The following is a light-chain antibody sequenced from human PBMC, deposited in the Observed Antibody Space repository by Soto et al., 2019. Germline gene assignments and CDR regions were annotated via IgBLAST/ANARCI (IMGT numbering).Light chain of an antibody. CDR3: SSYTSSSTRV. J-gene: IGLJ1*01. Sequence: QSVLTQPASVSGSPGQSITISCTGTSSDVGGYNYVSWYQQYPGKAPKLMIYEVSNRPSGVSYRFSASKSGNTASLTISGLQAEDEADYYCSSYTSSSTRVFGTGTKVTVL. CDR1: SSDVGGYNY. CDR2: EVS. V-gene: IGLV2-14*01.